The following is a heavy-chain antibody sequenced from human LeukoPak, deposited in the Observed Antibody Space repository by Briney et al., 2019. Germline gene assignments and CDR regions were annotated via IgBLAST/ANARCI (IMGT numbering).Heavy chain of an antibody. CDR3: ARGDYCSGGSCYSNWFDP. CDR1: GGSFSGYY. CDR2: INHSGST. J-gene: IGHJ5*02. V-gene: IGHV4-34*01. D-gene: IGHD2-15*01. Sequence: PSETLSLTCAVYGGSFSGYYWSWIHQPPGKGLEWIGEINHSGSTNYNPSLKSRVTISVDTSKNQFSLKLSSVTAADTAVYYCARGDYCSGGSCYSNWFDPWGQGTLVTVSS.